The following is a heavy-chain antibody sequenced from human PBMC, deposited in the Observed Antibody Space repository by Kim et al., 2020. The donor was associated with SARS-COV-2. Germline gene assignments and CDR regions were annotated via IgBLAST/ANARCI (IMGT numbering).Heavy chain of an antibody. Sequence: GGSLRLSCAASGFTFNTYDMHWVRQAPGKGLEWVAVIPDDGGKKYYAYSVKSRITTSRDNSKNTLYLQMNILRIEDTVVYYCAKSFSGSYFGYHYGVRGNLVTDSS. V-gene: IGHV3-30*18. CDR1: GFTFNTYD. J-gene: IGHJ4*02. D-gene: IGHD1-26*01. CDR3: AKSFSGSYFGYHY. CDR2: IPDDGGKK.